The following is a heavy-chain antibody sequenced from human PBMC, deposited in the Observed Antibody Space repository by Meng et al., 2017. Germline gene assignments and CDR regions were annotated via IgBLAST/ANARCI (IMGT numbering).Heavy chain of an antibody. CDR1: GGPISSGGYY. D-gene: IGHD3-22*01. CDR2: IYYSGST. J-gene: IGHJ3*02. Sequence: SCTVSGGPISSGGYYWSWIRQHPGKGLEWIGYIYYSGSTYYNPSLKSRVTISVGTSKNQFSLKLSSVTAADTAVYYCARGWLYAFDIWGQGTMVTVSS. V-gene: IGHV4-31*02. CDR3: ARGWLYAFDI.